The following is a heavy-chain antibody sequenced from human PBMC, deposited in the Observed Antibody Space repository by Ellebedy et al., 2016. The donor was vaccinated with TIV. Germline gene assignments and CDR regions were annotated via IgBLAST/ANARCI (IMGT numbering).Heavy chain of an antibody. V-gene: IGHV4-39*07. CDR2: IYYTGST. J-gene: IGHJ4*02. D-gene: IGHD5-12*01. CDR3: ARGLRGYSGFVDY. Sequence: MPSETLSLTCTVSGGSISGLSHYWGWIRQTPGQGLEWIGAIYYTGSTYYNPSLKSRITISIDTSKNQFSLNLSSVTAADTAFYYCARGLRGYSGFVDYWGQGTLVTVSS. CDR1: GGSISGLSHY.